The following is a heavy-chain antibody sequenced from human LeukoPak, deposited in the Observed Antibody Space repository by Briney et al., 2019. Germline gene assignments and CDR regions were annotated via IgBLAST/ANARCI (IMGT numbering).Heavy chain of an antibody. CDR3: ARDRIFGVVIIRFRLGAFDI. J-gene: IGHJ3*02. Sequence: SETLSLTCTVSGGSISSSSYYWGWIRQPPGKGLEWIGSIYYSGSTYYNPSLKSRVTISVDTSKNQFSLKLSSVTAADTAVYYRARDRIFGVVIIRFRLGAFDIWGQGTMVTVSS. CDR1: GGSISSSSYY. D-gene: IGHD3-3*01. V-gene: IGHV4-39*07. CDR2: IYYSGST.